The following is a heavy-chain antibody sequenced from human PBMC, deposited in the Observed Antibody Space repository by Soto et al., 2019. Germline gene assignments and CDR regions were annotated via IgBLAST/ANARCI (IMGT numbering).Heavy chain of an antibody. V-gene: IGHV3-7*05. D-gene: IGHD2-21*01. Sequence: EVQLVESGGALAQPGGSLRLSCAASGFPFSGQWMGWVRQAPGKGREWVAKIKQDGSEKYYVDSVEGRFTISRDNAKNSLFLQMNNLRAEDTAVYHCATETWRTFVYWGQGTLVTVSS. J-gene: IGHJ4*02. CDR3: ATETWRTFVY. CDR1: GFPFSGQW. CDR2: IKQDGSEK.